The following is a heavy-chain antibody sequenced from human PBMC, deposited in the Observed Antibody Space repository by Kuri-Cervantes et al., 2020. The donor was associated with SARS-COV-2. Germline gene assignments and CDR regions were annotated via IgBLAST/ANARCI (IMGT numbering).Heavy chain of an antibody. Sequence: ASVKVSCKASGYTFTGYYMHWVRQAPGQGLEWMGWINPNSGGTNYAQKFQGRVTMTRDTSISTAYMELSRLRSDDTAVYYCARPSAAAGTGAVHDDHWGQGTLVTVSS. J-gene: IGHJ4*02. CDR3: ARPSAAAGTGAVHDDH. CDR1: GYTFTGYY. D-gene: IGHD6-13*01. V-gene: IGHV1-2*02. CDR2: INPNSGGT.